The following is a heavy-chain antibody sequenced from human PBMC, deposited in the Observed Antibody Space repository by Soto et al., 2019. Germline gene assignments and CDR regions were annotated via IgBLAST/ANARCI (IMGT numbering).Heavy chain of an antibody. V-gene: IGHV1-8*01. CDR1: GYTFTSYD. J-gene: IGHJ6*03. CDR2: MNTNSGNT. D-gene: IGHD6-13*01. Sequence: QVQLVQSGAEVKKPGASVKVSCKASGYTFTSYDINWVRQAPGQALEWMGWMNTNSGNTGYAQKFQGRVTMTRNTSISTAYMDLSSLRSEDTAVYYCARVIAAAGTGSDYYYYYYMDVWGKGTTVTVSS. CDR3: ARVIAAAGTGSDYYYYYYMDV.